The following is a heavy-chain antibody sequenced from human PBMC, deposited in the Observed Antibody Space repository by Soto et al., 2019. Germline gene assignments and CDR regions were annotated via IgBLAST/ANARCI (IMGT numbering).Heavy chain of an antibody. V-gene: IGHV1-18*01. CDR3: ARSMAYYFDSSGYYASG. J-gene: IGHJ4*02. CDR2: ISAYNGNT. Sequence: QVQLVQSGAEVKKPGASVKVSCKASGYTFTSYGISWVRQAPGQGLEWMGWISAYNGNTNYAQKLQGRVTMTTDTATSTGTVELRGSRSDDPAVYYCARSMAYYFDSSGYYASGWGQGTLGNVSS. D-gene: IGHD3-22*01. CDR1: GYTFTSYG.